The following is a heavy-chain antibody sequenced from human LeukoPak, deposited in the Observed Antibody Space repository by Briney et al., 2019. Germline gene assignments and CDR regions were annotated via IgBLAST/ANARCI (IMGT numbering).Heavy chain of an antibody. J-gene: IGHJ3*02. D-gene: IGHD1-26*01. V-gene: IGHV4-30-4*08. CDR3: ARVVGASYDAFDI. Sequence: SETLSLTCTVSGGSISSSSYYWGWIRQPPGKGLEWIGYIYYSGSTYYNPSLKSRVTISVDTSKNQFSLKLSSVTAADTAVYYCARVVGASYDAFDIWGQGTMVTVSS. CDR1: GGSISSSSYY. CDR2: IYYSGST.